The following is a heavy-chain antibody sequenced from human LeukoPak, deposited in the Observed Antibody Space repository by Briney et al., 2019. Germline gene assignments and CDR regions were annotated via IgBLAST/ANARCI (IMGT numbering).Heavy chain of an antibody. CDR2: IIPIFGTA. V-gene: IGHV1-69*06. CDR3: ARDCGSYYEWSDSCLPNDY. D-gene: IGHD1-26*01. J-gene: IGHJ4*02. Sequence: GASVKVSCKASGGTFSSYAISWVRQAPGQGLEWMGGIIPIFGTANYAQKFQGRVTITADKSTSTAYMELSSLRSEDTAVYYCARDCGSYYEWSDSCLPNDYWGQGTLVTVSS. CDR1: GGTFSSYA.